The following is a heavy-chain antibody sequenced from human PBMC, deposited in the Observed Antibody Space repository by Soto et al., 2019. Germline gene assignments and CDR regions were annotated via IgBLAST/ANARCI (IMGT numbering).Heavy chain of an antibody. CDR3: ARDLWGYCGTDCYPLDV. CDR1: GGSISRYY. Sequence: ASDTLSLTCTVSGGSISRYYWSWIRQPPGKGLEWIGYMYNTGRTVYNPSFKSRVTISVDTSKNQFSLQLDSVTAADTAVYYCARDLWGYCGTDCYPLDVWGQGTTVTVS. D-gene: IGHD2-21*02. CDR2: MYNTGRT. J-gene: IGHJ6*02. V-gene: IGHV4-59*13.